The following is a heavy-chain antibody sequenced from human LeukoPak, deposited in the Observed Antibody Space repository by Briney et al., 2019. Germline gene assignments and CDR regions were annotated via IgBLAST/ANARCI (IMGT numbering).Heavy chain of an antibody. V-gene: IGHV1-2*02. J-gene: IGHJ4*02. CDR2: INPNTGDT. CDR3: AREAQYSSSCSE. CDR1: GYTFTGYY. Sequence: ASVKVSCKASGYTFTGYYMHWVRQAPGQGLEWMGWINPNTGDTKYAQKLQDRVTMTRDTSISTAYMELSRLRSDDTAVYYCAREAQYSSSCSEWGQGTLVTVSS. D-gene: IGHD6-13*01.